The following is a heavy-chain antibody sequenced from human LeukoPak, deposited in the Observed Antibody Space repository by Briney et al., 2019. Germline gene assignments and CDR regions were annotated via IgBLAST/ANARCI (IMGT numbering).Heavy chain of an antibody. CDR3: ARAVDYNRFDP. J-gene: IGHJ5*02. Sequence: SSETLSLTCTVSGGSISSGDYYWSWIRQPPGKGLEWIGYIYYSGSTYYNPSLKSRVTISVDTSKNQFSLKLSSVTAADTAVYYCARAVDYNRFDPWGQGTLVTVSS. CDR2: IYYSGST. CDR1: GGSISSGDYY. V-gene: IGHV4-30-4*01. D-gene: IGHD4/OR15-4a*01.